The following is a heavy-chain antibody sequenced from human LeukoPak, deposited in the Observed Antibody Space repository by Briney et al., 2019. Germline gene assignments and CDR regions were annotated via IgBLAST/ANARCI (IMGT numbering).Heavy chain of an antibody. CDR3: AREGRQWLGYYFDY. CDR1: GGSFSGYY. CDR2: INHSGST. D-gene: IGHD6-19*01. V-gene: IGHV4-34*01. J-gene: IGHJ4*02. Sequence: PLETLSLTCAVYGGSFSGYYWSWIRQPPGKGLEWIGEINHSGSTNYNPSLKSRVTISVDTSKNQFSLKLSSVTAADTAVYYCAREGRQWLGYYFDYWGQGTLVTVSS.